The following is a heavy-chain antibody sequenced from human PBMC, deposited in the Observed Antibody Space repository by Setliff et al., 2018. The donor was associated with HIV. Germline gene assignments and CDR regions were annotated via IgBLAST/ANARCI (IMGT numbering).Heavy chain of an antibody. CDR2: ISAYNGKV. D-gene: IGHD3-22*01. J-gene: IGHJ4*02. V-gene: IGHV1-18*01. CDR1: GYTFTSYG. Sequence: ASVKVSCKASGYTFTSYGINWVRQAPGQGLEWMGWISAYNGKVGYAQQLQGRVTLTIDTSTSTAYMELRSLKSEDTAVYYCARDHDSSAYTYFDYWGQGTLVTVSS. CDR3: ARDHDSSAYTYFDY.